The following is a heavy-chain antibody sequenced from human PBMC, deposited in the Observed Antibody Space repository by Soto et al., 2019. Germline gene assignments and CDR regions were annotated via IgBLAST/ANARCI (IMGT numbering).Heavy chain of an antibody. Sequence: RASVKVSCKGFGYSFMKYGINWVRQAPGQGLEWVGWISPYSGYTHSAQKFHGRLTLTTDTAASTAYMELRILRSADTALYYCAREASVLIPAAQPSRFDSWGQGTLVIVSS. CDR2: ISPYSGYT. J-gene: IGHJ4*02. V-gene: IGHV1-18*01. CDR3: AREASVLIPAAQPSRFDS. CDR1: GYSFMKYG. D-gene: IGHD2-2*01.